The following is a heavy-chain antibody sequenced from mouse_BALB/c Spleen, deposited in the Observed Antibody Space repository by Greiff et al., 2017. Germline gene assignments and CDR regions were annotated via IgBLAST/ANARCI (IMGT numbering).Heavy chain of an antibody. CDR2: IDPANGNT. V-gene: IGHV14-3*02. CDR3: ARGGITTAYYAMDY. J-gene: IGHJ4*01. CDR1: GFNIKDTY. D-gene: IGHD2-4*01. Sequence: VQLQQSGAELVKPGASVKLSCTASGFNIKDTYMHWVKQRPEQGLEWIGRIDPANGNTKYDPKFQGKATITADTSSNTAYLQLSSLTSEDSAVYFCARGGITTAYYAMDYWGQGTSVTVSS.